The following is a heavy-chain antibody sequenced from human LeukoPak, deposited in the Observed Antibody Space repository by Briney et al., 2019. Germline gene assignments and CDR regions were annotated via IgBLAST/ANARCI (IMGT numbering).Heavy chain of an antibody. J-gene: IGHJ4*02. D-gene: IGHD3-16*01. CDR1: GGSFSGYY. CDR3: ARGGLEVDY. V-gene: IGHV4-31*11. Sequence: KTSETLFLTCAVYGGSFSGYYWSWIRQHPGKGLEWIGYIYYSGSTYYNPSLKSRVTISVDTSKNQFSLKLSSVTAADTAVYYCARGGLEVDYWGQGTLVTVSS. CDR2: IYYSGST.